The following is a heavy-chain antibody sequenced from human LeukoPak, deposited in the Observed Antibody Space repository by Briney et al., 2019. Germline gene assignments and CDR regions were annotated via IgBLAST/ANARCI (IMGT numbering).Heavy chain of an antibody. D-gene: IGHD3-3*01. Sequence: GGSLRLSCAASGFTFSTYWMNWVRQAPGKGLVWVSRIKGDGSMTFYAGSVKGRFTISRANAKNTLYLQRNSLRAEEPGVYYCAXSDYTDYWGQGTLVTVSS. CDR1: GFTFSTYW. J-gene: IGHJ4*02. CDR2: IKGDGSMT. V-gene: IGHV3-74*01. CDR3: AXSDYTDY.